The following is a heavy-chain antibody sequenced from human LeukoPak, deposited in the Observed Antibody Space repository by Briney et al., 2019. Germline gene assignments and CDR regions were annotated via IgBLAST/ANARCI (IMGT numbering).Heavy chain of an antibody. J-gene: IGHJ3*02. Sequence: GGSLRLSCAASGFIFSDYWMHWVRRGPGKGLEWVSRIKYDGSSTSYADSVKGRFTISRDNAKNSLYLQMNSLRAEDTAVYYCARVRAAAGNGAFDIWGQGTMVTVSS. D-gene: IGHD6-13*01. V-gene: IGHV3-74*01. CDR3: ARVRAAAGNGAFDI. CDR1: GFIFSDYW. CDR2: IKYDGSST.